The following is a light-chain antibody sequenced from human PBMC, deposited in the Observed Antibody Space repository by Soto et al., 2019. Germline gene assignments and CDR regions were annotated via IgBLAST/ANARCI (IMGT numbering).Light chain of an antibody. Sequence: QSVLTQPPSASGSPGQSVTISCTGTSSDVGGYNYVSWYQQHPGKAPNLMIYEVSKRPSGVPDRFSGSKSGNTASLTVSGLQAEDEADYYCSSYAGSNYVFGTG. V-gene: IGLV2-8*01. CDR1: SSDVGGYNY. J-gene: IGLJ1*01. CDR2: EVS. CDR3: SSYAGSNYV.